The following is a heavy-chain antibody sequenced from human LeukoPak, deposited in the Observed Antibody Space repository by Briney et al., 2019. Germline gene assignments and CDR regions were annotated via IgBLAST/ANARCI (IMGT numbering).Heavy chain of an antibody. D-gene: IGHD2-2*01. CDR3: ATGPFCSSTSCYPWYFDL. V-gene: IGHV1-24*01. CDR2: FDPEDGET. Sequence: ASVKVSCKVSGYTLTELSMHWVRQAPGKGLEWMGGFDPEDGETICAQKFQGRVTMTEDTSTDTAYMELSSLRSEDTAVYYCATGPFCSSTSCYPWYFDLWGRGTLVTVSS. J-gene: IGHJ2*01. CDR1: GYTLTELS.